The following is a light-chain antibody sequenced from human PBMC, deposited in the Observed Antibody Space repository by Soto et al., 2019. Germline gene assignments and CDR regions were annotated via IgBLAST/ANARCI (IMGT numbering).Light chain of an antibody. CDR2: GTS. V-gene: IGKV3-20*01. J-gene: IGKJ1*01. CDR1: QTVSSTY. CDR3: QHYGS. Sequence: EIVLTQSPGTLSLSPGERATLSCRASQTVSSTYLAWYQQRPGQAPRLLIFGTSNRATDIPDRFSGSGSGTDITLTISRLEPEDFAVYFCQHYGSFGQGTKVEIK.